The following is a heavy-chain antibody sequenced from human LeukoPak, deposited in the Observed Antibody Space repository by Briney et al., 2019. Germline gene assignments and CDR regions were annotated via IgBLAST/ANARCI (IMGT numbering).Heavy chain of an antibody. CDR3: ARHFYGSGTYYHFDY. CDR2: ISPYNDNT. Sequence: GASVTVSFKASGYSFPIYGINWVRQAPGQGPEWMGWISPYNDNTNYAQKLQGRATLTTDTSTSTAYMELRSLRSDDTAVYYCARHFYGSGTYYHFDYWGQGTLVTVSS. CDR1: GYSFPIYG. J-gene: IGHJ4*02. D-gene: IGHD3-10*01. V-gene: IGHV1-18*01.